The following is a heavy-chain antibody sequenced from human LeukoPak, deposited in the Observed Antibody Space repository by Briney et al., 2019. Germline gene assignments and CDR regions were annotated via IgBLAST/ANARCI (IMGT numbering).Heavy chain of an antibody. J-gene: IGHJ3*02. CDR2: IDPSDSYT. Sequence: GESLKISCKGSGYSFTSDWISWVRQMPGKGLEWMGRIDPSDSYTNYSTSFEGHVTISADKSISTAYLQENSLKASGTAMYYCATFGGNDAFDIWGQGTMVTVSS. CDR1: GYSFTSDW. D-gene: IGHD4-23*01. V-gene: IGHV5-10-1*01. CDR3: ATFGGNDAFDI.